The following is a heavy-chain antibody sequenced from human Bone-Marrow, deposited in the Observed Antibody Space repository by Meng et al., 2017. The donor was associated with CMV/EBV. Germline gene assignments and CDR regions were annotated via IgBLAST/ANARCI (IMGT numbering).Heavy chain of an antibody. CDR2: ISNSGSAK. D-gene: IGHD2-8*01. CDR1: GFTFSSYT. Sequence: GVLKISCAASGFTFSSYTMNWVRQAPGKGLEWVSYISNSGSAKYYADSLRGRFTISRDNAKNSLYLQMNSLRAEDTAVYYCARDRWEVLMVQYGRDVWGQGTTVTFAS. J-gene: IGHJ6*02. CDR3: ARDRWEVLMVQYGRDV. V-gene: IGHV3-48*04.